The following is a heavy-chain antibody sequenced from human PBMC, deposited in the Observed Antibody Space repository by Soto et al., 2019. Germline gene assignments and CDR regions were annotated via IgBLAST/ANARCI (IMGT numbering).Heavy chain of an antibody. V-gene: IGHV3-30*18. J-gene: IGHJ4*02. D-gene: IGHD3-9*01. CDR1: GFTFSSYG. CDR3: AKAVNSVRYYDILTGYFDY. Sequence: GGSLRLSCAASGFTFSSYGMHWVRQAPGKGLEWVAVISYDGSNKYYADSVKGRFTISRDNSKNTLYLQMNSLRAEDTAVYYCAKAVNSVRYYDILTGYFDYWGQGTLVTVSS. CDR2: ISYDGSNK.